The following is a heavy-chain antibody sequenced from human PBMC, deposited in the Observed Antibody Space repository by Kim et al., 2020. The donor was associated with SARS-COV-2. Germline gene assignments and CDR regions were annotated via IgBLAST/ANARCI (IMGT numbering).Heavy chain of an antibody. CDR1: GLTVSRNY. D-gene: IGHD3-22*01. V-gene: IGHV3-53*01. Sequence: GGSLRLSCAASGLTVSRNYMTWVRQAPGKGLEWVSVIYSGGSTYYADSVKGRFTISRDNSKNTVYFQVNSRRAEDTAVYYCARVVRNFYGSSGYTWDGFDVWGPGTMVTVSS. CDR2: IYSGGST. CDR3: ARVVRNFYGSSGYTWDGFDV. J-gene: IGHJ3*01.